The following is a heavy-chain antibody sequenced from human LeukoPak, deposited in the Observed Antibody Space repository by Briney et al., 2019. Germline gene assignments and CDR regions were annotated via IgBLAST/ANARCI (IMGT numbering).Heavy chain of an antibody. Sequence: PGGSLRLTCAALGFTFDDYAMHWVRQAPGKGLEWVSLISGDGGSTYYADSVKGRFTISRDNSKNTLYLQMNSLRAEDTAVYYCARWAAVADYWGQGTLVTVSS. V-gene: IGHV3-43*02. CDR1: GFTFDDYA. CDR2: ISGDGGST. D-gene: IGHD5-24*01. CDR3: ARWAAVADY. J-gene: IGHJ4*02.